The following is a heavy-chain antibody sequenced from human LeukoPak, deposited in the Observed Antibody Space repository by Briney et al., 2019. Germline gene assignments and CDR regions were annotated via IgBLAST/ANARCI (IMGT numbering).Heavy chain of an antibody. J-gene: IGHJ4*02. CDR2: IHSGGST. Sequence: PGGSLRLSCAASGFTVSSNYMSWVRQAPGKGLEWVSVIHSGGSTYYADSVKGRFTISRDNSKNTLYLQMNSLRAEDTAVYYCASHWGSYRYIYFDYWDQGTLVTVSS. CDR1: GFTVSSNY. V-gene: IGHV3-66*02. CDR3: ASHWGSYRYIYFDY. D-gene: IGHD3-16*02.